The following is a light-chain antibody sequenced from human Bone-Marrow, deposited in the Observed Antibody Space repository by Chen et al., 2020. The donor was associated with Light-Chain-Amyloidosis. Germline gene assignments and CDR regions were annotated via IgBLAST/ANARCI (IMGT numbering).Light chain of an antibody. CDR3: QVGGRSSDRPV. Sequence: SYVLTQPSSVSVAPGQTATIACGGNNIGSTSVHWDQQTPGQAPLLVVYDDSDRPPGIPDRLSGSNAGTTATLTISRVEAAEAADYCWQVGGRSSDRPVFGGGTKLTVL. V-gene: IGLV3-21*02. CDR2: DDS. CDR1: NIGSTS. J-gene: IGLJ3*02.